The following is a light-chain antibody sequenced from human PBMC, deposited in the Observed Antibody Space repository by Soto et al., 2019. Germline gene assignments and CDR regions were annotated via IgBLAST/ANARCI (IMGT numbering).Light chain of an antibody. CDR1: QDISRF. Sequence: DVQMTQSPSAMSASVGDRVTITCRASQDISRFVAWFQQKPGKAPERLIYDTSTLQVGVPSRFSGGGSGTEFTLAISGPQPEDSATYYCLQHNSYPYTFGQGTKVDIK. J-gene: IGKJ2*01. V-gene: IGKV1-17*03. CDR3: LQHNSYPYT. CDR2: DTS.